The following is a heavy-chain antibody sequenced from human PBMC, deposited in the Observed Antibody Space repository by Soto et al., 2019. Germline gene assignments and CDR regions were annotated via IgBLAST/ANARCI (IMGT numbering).Heavy chain of an antibody. Sequence: SETLSLTCTVSGGSISSSSYYWGWIRQPPGKGLEWIGSIYYSGSTYYNPSLKSRVTISVDTSKNQFSLKLSSVTAEDTAVYYCARALNWNVYDYWGHGTLVTVSS. J-gene: IGHJ4*01. D-gene: IGHD1-1*01. CDR3: ARALNWNVYDY. CDR2: IYYSGST. CDR1: GGSISSSSYY. V-gene: IGHV4-39*01.